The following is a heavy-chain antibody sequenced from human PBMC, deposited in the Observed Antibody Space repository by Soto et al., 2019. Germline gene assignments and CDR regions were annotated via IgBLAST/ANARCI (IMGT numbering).Heavy chain of an antibody. CDR3: ARESGDWPLNWFDP. CDR2: ITSDGKSK. D-gene: IGHD2-21*02. V-gene: IGHV3-74*01. CDR1: GFNFSNHW. Sequence: SGFNFSNHWMHWVRQRPAEGLVWVSRITSDGKSKAYAESVKGRFAISRDNAKNTLYLQMNGLTAEDTAVYYCARESGDWPLNWFDPWGQGTLVTVSS. J-gene: IGHJ5*02.